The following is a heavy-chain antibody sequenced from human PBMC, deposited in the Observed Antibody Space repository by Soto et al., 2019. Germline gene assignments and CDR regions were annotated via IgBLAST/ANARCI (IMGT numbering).Heavy chain of an antibody. CDR3: SRVDPGETSPFDH. CDR1: GYIFTSYY. V-gene: IGHV1-46*03. D-gene: IGHD3-10*01. Sequence: VSVKVYCKAVGYIFTSYYIHWVRKAPGQGLEWMGWINPFDGSRMFAQSFQGRVTMTRDTSTSTVYMEVSSLRSEDTAVYYCSRVDPGETSPFDHWGQGTLVTVSS. CDR2: INPFDGSR. J-gene: IGHJ4*02.